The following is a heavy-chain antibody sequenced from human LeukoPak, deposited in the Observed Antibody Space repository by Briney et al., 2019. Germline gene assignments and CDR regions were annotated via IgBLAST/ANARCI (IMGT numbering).Heavy chain of an antibody. Sequence: GGSLRLSCAASGFTFSDAWMSWVRQAPGKGLEWVGRIKSKTDGGTTDYAAPVKGRFTISRDDSENTLYVKMNRLKSEDTAVYYCTTWEVVGAQRRDYWGQGTLVTVSS. CDR2: IKSKTDGGTT. CDR1: GFTFSDAW. D-gene: IGHD1-26*01. CDR3: TTWEVVGAQRRDY. J-gene: IGHJ4*02. V-gene: IGHV3-15*01.